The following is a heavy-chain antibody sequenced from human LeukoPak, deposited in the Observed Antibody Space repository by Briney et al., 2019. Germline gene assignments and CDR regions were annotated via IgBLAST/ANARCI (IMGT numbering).Heavy chain of an antibody. V-gene: IGHV3-15*01. CDR1: GFTFSGSD. J-gene: IGHJ4*02. D-gene: IGHD2-8*01. CDR3: TTALSYGTSGYHPAG. CDR2: ITGKTEGGTT. Sequence: PGGSLRLSCAASGFTFSGSDMHWVRQAPGKGLEWVGRITGKTEGGTTDYAVPVKGRFTISRDDSINTLYLQMNSLSTEDTAVYYCTTALSYGTSGYHPAGWGPGTQVTVSS.